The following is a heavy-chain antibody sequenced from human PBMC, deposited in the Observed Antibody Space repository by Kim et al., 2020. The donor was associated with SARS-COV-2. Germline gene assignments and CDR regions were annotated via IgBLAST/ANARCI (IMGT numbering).Heavy chain of an antibody. D-gene: IGHD1-26*01. CDR1: GGTFSSYA. CDR3: ARGRFAVGAVDY. Sequence: SVKVSCKASGGTFSSYAISWVRQAPGQGLEWMGGIIPIFGTANYAQKFQGRVTITADESTSTAYMELSSLRSEDTAVYYCARGRFAVGAVDYWGQGTLVTVSS. CDR2: IIPIFGTA. V-gene: IGHV1-69*13. J-gene: IGHJ4*02.